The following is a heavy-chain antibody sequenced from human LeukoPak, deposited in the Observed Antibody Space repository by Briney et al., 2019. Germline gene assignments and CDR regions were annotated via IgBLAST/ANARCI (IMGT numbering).Heavy chain of an antibody. V-gene: IGHV1-69*06. CDR3: ARDAEYSSSSINGYYFDY. CDR2: IIPIFGTA. Sequence: SVKVSCKASGGTFSSYAISWVRQAPGQGLEWMGGIIPIFGTANYAQKFQGRVTITADKPTSTAYMELSSLRSEDSAVYYCARDAEYSSSSINGYYFDYWGQGTLVTVSS. CDR1: GGTFSSYA. D-gene: IGHD6-6*01. J-gene: IGHJ4*02.